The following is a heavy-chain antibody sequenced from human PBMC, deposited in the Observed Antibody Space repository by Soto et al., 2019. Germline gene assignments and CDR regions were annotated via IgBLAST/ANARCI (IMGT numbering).Heavy chain of an antibody. Sequence: QVQLVESGGGVVQPGRSLRLSCAASGFTFSSYGMHWVRQAPGKGLEWVAVISYDGSNKYYADSMKGRFTISRDNSKNTLYLQMNSLRAEDTAVYYCAKVGRWVTTRYYYYGMDVWGQGTTVTVSS. CDR1: GFTFSSYG. D-gene: IGHD4-17*01. J-gene: IGHJ6*02. CDR3: AKVGRWVTTRYYYYGMDV. V-gene: IGHV3-30*18. CDR2: ISYDGSNK.